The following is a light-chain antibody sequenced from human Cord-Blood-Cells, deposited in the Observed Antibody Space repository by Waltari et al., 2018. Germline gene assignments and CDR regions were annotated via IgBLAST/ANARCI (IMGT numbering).Light chain of an antibody. CDR1: QGVTSY. V-gene: IGKV3D-11*01. CDR2: DAS. J-gene: IGKJ4*01. CDR3: QQRSNWLT. Sequence: EIVLTQSQATLSLYTGERATPSSRASQGVTSYLAWYQQKPGQAPTLLIYDASNRATGIPARFSGSGPGTDFTLTISSLEPEDFAVYYCQQRSNWLTFGGGTKVEIK.